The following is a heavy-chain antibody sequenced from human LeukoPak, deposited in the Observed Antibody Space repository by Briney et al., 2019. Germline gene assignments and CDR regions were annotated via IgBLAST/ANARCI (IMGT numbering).Heavy chain of an antibody. J-gene: IGHJ5*02. CDR1: GLTFSNYW. V-gene: IGHV3-7*01. D-gene: IGHD6-13*01. Sequence: PGGSLRLSCAASGLTFSNYWMSWVRQGPGKGLEWVANIKQDGSEKYYVDSVKGRFTISRDNAKKSLYLQMNSLRAEDTAVYYCARGGIAAVEGLNNWFDPWGQGTLVTVSS. CDR3: ARGGIAAVEGLNNWFDP. CDR2: IKQDGSEK.